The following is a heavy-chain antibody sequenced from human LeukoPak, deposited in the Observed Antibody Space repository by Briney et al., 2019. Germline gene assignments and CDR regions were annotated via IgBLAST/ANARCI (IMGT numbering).Heavy chain of an antibody. Sequence: SETLSLTCTVSGGSINSNSYYWNWIRQSAGKGLEWIGRIYTSGSTYYNPSLKSRVSMSVDTSKNQFSLKLSSVTAADTAVYYCARECGGDCSVQSGFDPWGQGTLVTVSS. CDR1: GGSINSNSYY. CDR2: IYTSGST. CDR3: ARECGGDCSVQSGFDP. D-gene: IGHD2-21*02. V-gene: IGHV4-61*02. J-gene: IGHJ5*02.